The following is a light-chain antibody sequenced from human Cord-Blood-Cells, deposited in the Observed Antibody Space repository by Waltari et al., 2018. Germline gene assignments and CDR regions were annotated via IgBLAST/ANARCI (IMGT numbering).Light chain of an antibody. Sequence: DIQMTQSPSSLSASVGDRVTITCRASQSISSYLNWYQQKPGKAPKLLIYAASSLQSGVPSRFNGSGSGTDFTVTISSLQPEDFATYYCQQSYSTPWTFGQGTKVEIK. J-gene: IGKJ1*01. V-gene: IGKV1-39*01. CDR1: QSISSY. CDR2: AAS. CDR3: QQSYSTPWT.